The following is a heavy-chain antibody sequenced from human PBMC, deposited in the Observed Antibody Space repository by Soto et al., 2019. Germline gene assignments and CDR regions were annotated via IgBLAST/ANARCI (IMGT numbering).Heavy chain of an antibody. D-gene: IGHD3-10*01. V-gene: IGHV1-46*03. Sequence: QVQLVQSGAEVKKTGASVKVSCKASGYTFTSYYMHWVRQAPGQGLEWMGIINPSGGSTSYAQKFKGRVTMTRDTSTITVYMELSSLRSEDTAVYYCASRAGSGSYLDYWGQGTLVTVSS. CDR3: ASRAGSGSYLDY. CDR2: INPSGGST. J-gene: IGHJ4*02. CDR1: GYTFTSYY.